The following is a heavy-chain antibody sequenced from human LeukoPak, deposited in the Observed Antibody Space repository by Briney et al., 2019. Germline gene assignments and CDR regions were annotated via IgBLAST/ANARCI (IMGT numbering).Heavy chain of an antibody. CDR1: GFTFDDYA. V-gene: IGHV3-9*01. CDR3: AKVGNYYGSGSYYNPIDY. CDR2: ISWNSGSI. J-gene: IGHJ4*02. Sequence: GGSLRLSCAASGFTFDDYAMHWVRQAPGKGLEWVSGISWNSGSIGYADSVKGRFTISRDNAKNSLYLQMSSLRAEDTALYYCAKVGNYYGSGSYYNPIDYWGQGTLVTVSS. D-gene: IGHD3-10*01.